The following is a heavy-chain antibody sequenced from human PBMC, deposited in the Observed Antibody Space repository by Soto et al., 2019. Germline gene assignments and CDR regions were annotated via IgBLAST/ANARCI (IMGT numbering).Heavy chain of an antibody. CDR3: ARHGGSGVDY. Sequence: SETLSLTCTVSGGSISSSTYYWGWIRQPPGKGLEWIGSIYYSGSTYYNPSLKSRVTISVDTSKNQFSLKLSSVTAADTAVYYCARHGGSGVDYWGQGTLVTVSS. CDR2: IYYSGST. D-gene: IGHD6-19*01. V-gene: IGHV4-39*01. J-gene: IGHJ4*02. CDR1: GGSISSSTYY.